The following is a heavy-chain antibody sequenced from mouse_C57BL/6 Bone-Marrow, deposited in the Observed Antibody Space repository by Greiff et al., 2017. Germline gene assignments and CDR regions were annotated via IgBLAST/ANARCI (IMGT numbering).Heavy chain of an antibody. CDR3: ARGGFDYSKPFAY. CDR1: GYTFTSYG. V-gene: IGHV1-81*01. CDR2: IYPRSGNT. J-gene: IGHJ3*01. D-gene: IGHD2-5*01. Sequence: VKLVESGAELARPGASVKLSCKASGYTFTSYGISWVKQRTGQGLEWIGEIYPRSGNTYYNEKFKGKATLTADKSSSTAYMELRSLTSEDSAVYFCARGGFDYSKPFAYWGQGTLVTVSA.